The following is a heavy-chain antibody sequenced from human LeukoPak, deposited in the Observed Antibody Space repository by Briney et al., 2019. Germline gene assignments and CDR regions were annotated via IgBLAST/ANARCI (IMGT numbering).Heavy chain of an antibody. D-gene: IGHD3-22*01. CDR3: ARGPYSYDSSGAFDI. CDR2: ISSSGST. J-gene: IGHJ3*02. CDR1: GGSISSYY. Sequence: SETLSLTCTVSGGSISSYYWSWIRQPAGKGLEWIGRISSSGSTNYNPSLKSRVTISVDTSKNQFSLKLSSVTATDTAVYFCARGPYSYDSSGAFDIWGQGTMVTVSS. V-gene: IGHV4-4*07.